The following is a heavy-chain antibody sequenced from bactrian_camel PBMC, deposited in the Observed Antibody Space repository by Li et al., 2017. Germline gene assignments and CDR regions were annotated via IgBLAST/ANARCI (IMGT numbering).Heavy chain of an antibody. D-gene: IGHD2*01. CDR1: GFTFSRYS. CDR3: TTSALYFEY. Sequence: VQLVESGGGLVQPGGSLRLSCAASGFTFSRYSLSWVRQAPGKGLEWVSLITSDGSTTYYADSVKGRFTISRDNAKNTVYLQLNSLTSEDTALYYCTTSALYFEYWGQGTQVTVS. CDR2: ITSDGSTT. V-gene: IGHV3S40*01. J-gene: IGHJ4*01.